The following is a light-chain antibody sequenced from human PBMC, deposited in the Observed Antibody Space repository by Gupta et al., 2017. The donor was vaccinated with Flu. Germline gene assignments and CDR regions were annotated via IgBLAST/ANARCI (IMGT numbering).Light chain of an antibody. CDR3: QQSYIVPRT. V-gene: IGKV1-39*01. Sequence: DIQMTQPPSSVSASVGDRVTFSCRASQGISTYLNWYQQKSGKAPSLLISGASNLHNGVPTRFSGSGSGTDFTLTIRDLQPEDFATYYCQQSYIVPRTFGQGTKWKSN. CDR1: QGISTY. J-gene: IGKJ1*01. CDR2: GAS.